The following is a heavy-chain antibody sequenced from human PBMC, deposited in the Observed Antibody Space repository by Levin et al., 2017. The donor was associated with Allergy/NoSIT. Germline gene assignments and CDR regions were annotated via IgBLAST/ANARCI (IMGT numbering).Heavy chain of an antibody. CDR2: INPNSGGT. CDR1: GYTFTGYY. D-gene: IGHD5-12*01. CDR3: ARGRGARYSGYDPFDY. J-gene: IGHJ4*02. Sequence: ASVKVSCKASGYTFTGYYMHWVRQAPGQGLEWMGWINPNSGGTNYAQKFQGRVTMTRDTSISTAYMELSRLRSDDTAVYYCARGRGARYSGYDPFDYWGQGTLVTVSS. V-gene: IGHV1-2*02.